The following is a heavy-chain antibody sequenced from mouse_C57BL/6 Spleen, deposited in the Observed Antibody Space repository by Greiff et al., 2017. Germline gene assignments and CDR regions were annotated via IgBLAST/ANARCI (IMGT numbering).Heavy chain of an antibody. Sequence: EVHLVESGPGLVKPSQSLSLTCSVTGYSITSGYYWNWIRQFPGNKLEWMGYISYDGSNNYNPSLKNRISITRDTSKNQFFLKLNSVTTEDTATYYCARDGYGSSYGYWGQGTTLTVSS. J-gene: IGHJ2*01. CDR1: GYSITSGYY. CDR2: ISYDGSN. V-gene: IGHV3-6*01. CDR3: ARDGYGSSYGY. D-gene: IGHD1-1*01.